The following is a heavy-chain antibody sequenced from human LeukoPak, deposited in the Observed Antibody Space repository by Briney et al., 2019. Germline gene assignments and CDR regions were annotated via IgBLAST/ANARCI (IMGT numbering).Heavy chain of an antibody. Sequence: GGSLSLSCAASEFIFSSHWMSWVRQAPGKGLEWVASINPDGSMTKYVDSVRGRFTISRDNTKNSLYLQMNSLRVEDMALYFCARLKDTATRYDYWGQGTLVTVSS. J-gene: IGHJ4*02. CDR2: INPDGSMT. D-gene: IGHD5-18*01. V-gene: IGHV3-7*01. CDR3: ARLKDTATRYDY. CDR1: EFIFSSHW.